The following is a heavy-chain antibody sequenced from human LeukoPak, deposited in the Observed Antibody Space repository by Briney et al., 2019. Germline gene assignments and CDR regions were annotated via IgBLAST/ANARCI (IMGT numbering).Heavy chain of an antibody. CDR3: ARSYYDILTGYWIGYYYYYGMDV. Sequence: ASVKVSCKASGYTFTGHYMHWVRQAPGQGLEWMGWINPNSGGTNYAQKFQGRVTMTRDTSISTAYMELSRLRSDDTAVYYCARSYYDILTGYWIGYYYYYGMDVWGQGTTVTVSS. CDR2: INPNSGGT. CDR1: GYTFTGHY. J-gene: IGHJ6*02. D-gene: IGHD3-9*01. V-gene: IGHV1-2*02.